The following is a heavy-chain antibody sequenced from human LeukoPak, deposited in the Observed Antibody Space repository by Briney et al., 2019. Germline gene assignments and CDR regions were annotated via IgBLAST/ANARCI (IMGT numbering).Heavy chain of an antibody. V-gene: IGHV4-34*01. J-gene: IGHJ4*02. CDR1: GGSFSGYY. D-gene: IGHD3-22*01. Sequence: SETLSLTCAVYGGSFSGYYWSWIRQPPGKGLEWIGEIDHSGSTNYNPSLKSRVTISVDTSKNQFSLKLSSVTAADTAVYYCARESSSGYYDYWGQGTLVTVSS. CDR2: IDHSGST. CDR3: ARESSSGYYDY.